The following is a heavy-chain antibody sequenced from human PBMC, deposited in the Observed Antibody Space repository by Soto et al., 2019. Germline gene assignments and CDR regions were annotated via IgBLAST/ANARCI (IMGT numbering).Heavy chain of an antibody. J-gene: IGHJ4*02. Sequence: EVQLLESGGGLVQPGGSLRLSCAASGFTFSSYAMSWVRQAPGKGLEWVSAISGSGGSTYYADSVKGRFTISRDNSKNTLYLQMNSLRAEDTAVYCCAKWCITIFGVVTLGYFDYWGQGTLVTVSS. CDR1: GFTFSSYA. D-gene: IGHD3-3*01. V-gene: IGHV3-23*01. CDR2: ISGSGGST. CDR3: AKWCITIFGVVTLGYFDY.